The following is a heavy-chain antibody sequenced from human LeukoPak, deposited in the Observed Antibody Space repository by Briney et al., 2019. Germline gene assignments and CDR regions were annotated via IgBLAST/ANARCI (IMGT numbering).Heavy chain of an antibody. CDR2: ISSSSYI. CDR1: GFTFSSYS. D-gene: IGHD3-22*01. V-gene: IGHV3-21*01. J-gene: IGHJ4*02. Sequence: GGSLRLSCAASGFTFSSYSMNWVRQAPGKGLEWVSSISSSSYIYYADSVKGRFTISRDNAKKSLYLQMNSLRTEDTAVYYCARRSDSSGYYLEYWGQGNLVTVSS. CDR3: ARRSDSSGYYLEY.